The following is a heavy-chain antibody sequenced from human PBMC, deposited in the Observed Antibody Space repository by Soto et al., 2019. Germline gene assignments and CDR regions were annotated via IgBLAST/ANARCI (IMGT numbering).Heavy chain of an antibody. CDR3: ARIDCTGDNCNPYYHYGLDV. D-gene: IGHD2-8*02. CDR2: IWYDGGIK. Sequence: GGSLRLSCVASGFTFSTYGMHWVRQIPGKGLQWVAVIWYDGGIKYYADSVKGRFTISRDNSKNTLYLQMNSLRDEDTALYYCARIDCTGDNCNPYYHYGLDVRGQGTTVTVSS. CDR1: GFTFSTYG. V-gene: IGHV3-33*01. J-gene: IGHJ6*02.